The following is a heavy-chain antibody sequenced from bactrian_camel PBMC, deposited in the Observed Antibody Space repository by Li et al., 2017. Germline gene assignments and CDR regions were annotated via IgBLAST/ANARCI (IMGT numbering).Heavy chain of an antibody. CDR3: ATFGGYCYSFSTYAYSN. D-gene: IGHD2*01. Sequence: HVQLVESGGGSVTVGGSLNISCTASGFSVAPCMAWFRQVSGKQREEVAGIEYDGSRTYAAFVKGRFTIPSDNPANTLNLRMKSLKPEDTGMYYCATFGGYCYSFSTYAYSNWGQGTQVTVS. V-gene: IGHV3S53*01. CDR2: IEYDGSR. CDR1: GFSVAPC. J-gene: IGHJ4*01.